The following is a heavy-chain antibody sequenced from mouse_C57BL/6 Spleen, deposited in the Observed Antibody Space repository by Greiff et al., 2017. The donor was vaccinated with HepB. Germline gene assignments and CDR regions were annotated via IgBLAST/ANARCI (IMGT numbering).Heavy chain of an antibody. J-gene: IGHJ2*01. CDR2: ISGGGGNT. Sequence: EVQVVESGGGLVKPGGSLKLSCAASGFTFSSYTMSWVRQTPEKRLEWVATISGGGGNTYYPDSVKGRFTISRDNAKNTLYLQMSSLRSEDTALYYCARALDYYGSSYVGYWGQGTTLTVSS. V-gene: IGHV5-9*01. D-gene: IGHD1-1*01. CDR1: GFTFSSYT. CDR3: ARALDYYGSSYVGY.